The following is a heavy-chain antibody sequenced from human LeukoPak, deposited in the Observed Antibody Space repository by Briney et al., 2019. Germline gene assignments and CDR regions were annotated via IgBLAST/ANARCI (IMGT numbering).Heavy chain of an antibody. CDR1: GGSISSYY. V-gene: IGHV4-4*07. CDR3: ARETAIEQWLVLSDDAFDI. Sequence: PSETLSPTCTVSGGSISSYYWSWIRQPAGKGLEWIGRIYTSGSTNYNPSLKSRVTMSVDTSKNQFSLKLSSVTAADTAVYYCARETAIEQWLVLSDDAFDIWGQGTMVTVSS. D-gene: IGHD6-19*01. CDR2: IYTSGST. J-gene: IGHJ3*02.